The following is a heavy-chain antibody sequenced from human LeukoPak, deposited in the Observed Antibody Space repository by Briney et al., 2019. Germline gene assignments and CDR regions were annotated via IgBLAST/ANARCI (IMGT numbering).Heavy chain of an antibody. V-gene: IGHV3-48*01. Sequence: PGGSLRLSCAASGFTFSSYSMNWVRQAPGKGLEWVSYISSSSSTIYYADSVKGRFTISRDNAKNSLYLQMNSLRAEDTAMYYCAREAMYSSSWFFDYWGQGTLVTVSS. CDR1: GFTFSSYS. CDR2: ISSSSSTI. CDR3: AREAMYSSSWFFDY. D-gene: IGHD6-13*01. J-gene: IGHJ4*02.